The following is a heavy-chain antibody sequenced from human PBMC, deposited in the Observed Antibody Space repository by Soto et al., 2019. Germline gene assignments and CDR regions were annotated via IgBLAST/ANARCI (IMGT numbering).Heavy chain of an antibody. CDR3: ARALILTGYYIHDAFDI. V-gene: IGHV4-59*01. CDR1: GGSISSYY. D-gene: IGHD3-9*01. J-gene: IGHJ3*02. Sequence: SETLSLTCTVSGGSISSYYWSWIRQPPGKGLEWIGYIYYSGSTNYNRSLKSRVTISVDTSKDQFSLKLSSVTAADTAVYYCARALILTGYYIHDAFDIWGQGTMVTVS. CDR2: IYYSGST.